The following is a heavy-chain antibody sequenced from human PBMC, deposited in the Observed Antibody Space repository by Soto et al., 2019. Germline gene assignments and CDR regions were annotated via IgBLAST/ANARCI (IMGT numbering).Heavy chain of an antibody. CDR3: ARSWGLQRPGNS. Sequence: SETLSLTCTVSGGSISSSSYYWGWIRQPPGKGLEWIGSIYYSGSTYYNPSLKSRVTISVDTSKNQFSLKLSSVTAADTAVYYCARSWGLQRPGNSWGQGTLVTVSS. J-gene: IGHJ5*02. V-gene: IGHV4-39*01. CDR1: GGSISSSSYY. CDR2: IYYSGST. D-gene: IGHD1-26*01.